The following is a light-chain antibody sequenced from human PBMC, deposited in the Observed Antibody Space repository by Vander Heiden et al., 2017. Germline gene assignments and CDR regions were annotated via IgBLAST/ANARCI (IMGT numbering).Light chain of an antibody. CDR2: YDY. Sequence: SYVLAHPPSVSVAPGQTAMITCGGNSIGTKSVHWYQQKPGQAPVLVIYYDYDRPSGIPERFSGSNSGNTATLTISRVEAGDEADYYCQVWDNTSDHWVLGGGTKLAVL. V-gene: IGLV3-21*04. CDR3: QVWDNTSDHWV. CDR1: SIGTKS. J-gene: IGLJ3*02.